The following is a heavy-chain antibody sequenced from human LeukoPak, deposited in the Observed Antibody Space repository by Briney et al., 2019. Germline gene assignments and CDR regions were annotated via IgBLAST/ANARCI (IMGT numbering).Heavy chain of an antibody. CDR2: INTNTGNP. J-gene: IGHJ4*02. CDR1: GYTFTSYA. V-gene: IGHV7-4-1*02. D-gene: IGHD2-2*01. Sequence: ASVKVFCKASGYTFTSYAMNWVRQAPGQGLEWMGWINTNTGNPTYAQGFTGRFVFSLDTSVSTAYLQISSLKAEDTAVYYCARGPYVVVPAAIYSSGWLFDYWGQGTLVTVSS. CDR3: ARGPYVVVPAAIYSSGWLFDY.